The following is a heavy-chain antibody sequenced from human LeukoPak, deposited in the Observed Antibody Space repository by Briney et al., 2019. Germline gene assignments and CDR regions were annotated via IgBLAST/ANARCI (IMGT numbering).Heavy chain of an antibody. V-gene: IGHV4-30-2*05. CDR3: ARGLDFWSGYPRDY. D-gene: IGHD3-3*01. CDR1: GGSISSGGYY. CDR2: IYHSGST. J-gene: IGHJ4*02. Sequence: SETLSLTCTVSGGSISSGGYYWSWIRQPPGKGLEWIGYIYHSGSTYYNPSLKSRVTISVDTSKNQFSLKLSSVTAADTAVYYCARGLDFWSGYPRDYWGQGTLVTVSS.